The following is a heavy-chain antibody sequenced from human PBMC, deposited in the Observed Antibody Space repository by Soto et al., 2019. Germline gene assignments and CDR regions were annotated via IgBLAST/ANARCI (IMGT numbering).Heavy chain of an antibody. CDR2: IYYSGNT. CDR1: GDSMSSGAYY. Sequence: SETLSLTCSVSGDSMSSGAYYWNWIRQHPGKGLEWIAYIYYSGNTYYNPSLRSRINISVDTSKSQFSLKLTSVTDADTAVYYCASSYSGYLDNWGQGTLVTVSS. V-gene: IGHV4-31*03. CDR3: ASSYSGYLDN. D-gene: IGHD3-22*01. J-gene: IGHJ4*02.